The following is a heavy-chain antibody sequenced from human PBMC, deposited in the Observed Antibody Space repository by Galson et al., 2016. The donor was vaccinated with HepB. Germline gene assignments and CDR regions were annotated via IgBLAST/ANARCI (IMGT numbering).Heavy chain of an antibody. J-gene: IGHJ6*02. V-gene: IGHV1-24*01. Sequence: SVKVSCKVSGYTLTELSMHWVRQAPGKGLEWMGSFDPEDGETIYAQSLQGRVTMTEDTSTDTAYMELSSLRSEDTAVYYCATDYYASGTYSYYFYYGMDVWGQGTTVTVSS. CDR2: FDPEDGET. CDR3: ATDYYASGTYSYYFYYGMDV. CDR1: GYTLTELS. D-gene: IGHD3-10*01.